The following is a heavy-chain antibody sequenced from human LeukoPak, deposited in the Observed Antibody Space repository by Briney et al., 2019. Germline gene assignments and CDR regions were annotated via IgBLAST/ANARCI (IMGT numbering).Heavy chain of an antibody. Sequence: QSGGSLRLSCAASGFIFSSYGMHWVRQAPGKGLEWVAFLRYDGSNKYYADSVKGRFTISRDNSNNTLYLQMNSLRAEDTAAYYCAKDQGRSGSSLVGYWGQGSLVTVSS. CDR3: AKDQGRSGSSLVGY. D-gene: IGHD6-6*01. V-gene: IGHV3-30*02. CDR1: GFIFSSYG. CDR2: LRYDGSNK. J-gene: IGHJ4*02.